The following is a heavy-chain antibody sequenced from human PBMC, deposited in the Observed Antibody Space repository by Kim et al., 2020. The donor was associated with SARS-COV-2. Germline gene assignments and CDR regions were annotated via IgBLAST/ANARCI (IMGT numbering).Heavy chain of an antibody. V-gene: IGHV6-1*01. D-gene: IGHD6-13*01. CDR3: ARDSIAAAAYGMDV. J-gene: IGHJ6*02. Sequence: AVQVKSRITINPDATKNQFSLQLNSVTPEDTAVYYCARDSIAAAAYGMDVWGQGTTVTVSS.